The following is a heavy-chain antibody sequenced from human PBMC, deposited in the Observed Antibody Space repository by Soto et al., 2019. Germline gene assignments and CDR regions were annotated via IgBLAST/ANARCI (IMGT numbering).Heavy chain of an antibody. CDR2: IYYSGST. J-gene: IGHJ4*02. CDR3: LRVVARYYYDSSGSGFDY. V-gene: IGHV4-61*08. CDR1: DGYGSNGGCY. Sequence: SQTLSVPYTVSDGYGSNGGCYWIWIRQPPGKGLEWIGHIYYSGSTNYNPSLKSRATISVDTSKNKFSLKLSSLTAADTDLCYCLRVVARYYYDSSGSGFDYWGQGTLVTVSS. D-gene: IGHD3-22*01.